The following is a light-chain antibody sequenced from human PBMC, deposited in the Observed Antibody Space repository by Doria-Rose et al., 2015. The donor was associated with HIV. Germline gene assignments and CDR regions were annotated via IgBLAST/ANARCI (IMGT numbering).Light chain of an antibody. Sequence: TINCKSRKSGYYSSNNKNYLAWYQQKPGQPPTLLIYWASSRDSGVPDRFSGSGSGTDFSLTISSLQAEDVAIYYCQQYYNTPYTFGQGTKLEI. V-gene: IGKV4-1*01. CDR3: QQYYNTPYT. CDR2: WAS. J-gene: IGKJ2*01. CDR1: KSGYYSSNNKNY.